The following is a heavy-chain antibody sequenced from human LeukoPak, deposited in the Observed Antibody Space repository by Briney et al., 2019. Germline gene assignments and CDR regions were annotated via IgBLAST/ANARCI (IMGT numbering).Heavy chain of an antibody. CDR1: GFTFSSYW. CDR2: IKSDGST. J-gene: IGHJ1*01. CDR3: ARAPSEIGGYYPEYFRH. D-gene: IGHD3-22*01. V-gene: IGHV3-74*01. Sequence: GGSLRLSCAASGFTFSSYWMHWVRQAPGKGLVWVSRIKSDGSTRYADSVKGRFTISRDNAKNTVSLQMTSLRAEDTGVYYCARAPSEIGGYYPEYFRHWGQGTPVIVSS.